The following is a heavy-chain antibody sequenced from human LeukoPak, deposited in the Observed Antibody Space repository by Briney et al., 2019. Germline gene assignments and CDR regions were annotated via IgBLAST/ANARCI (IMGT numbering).Heavy chain of an antibody. V-gene: IGHV3-23*01. Sequence: GGSLRLSCAASGFSFINYAMSWVRQAPGKGLEWVSAISGSGGSTYYADSVKGRFTISRDNSKNTLYLQMNSLRAEDTAVYYCAKEVHGYGGYYFDYWGQGTLVTVSS. CDR1: GFSFINYA. CDR2: ISGSGGST. J-gene: IGHJ4*02. D-gene: IGHD5-18*01. CDR3: AKEVHGYGGYYFDY.